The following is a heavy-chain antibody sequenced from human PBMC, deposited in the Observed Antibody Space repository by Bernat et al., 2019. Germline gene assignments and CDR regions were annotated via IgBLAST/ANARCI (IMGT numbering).Heavy chain of an antibody. V-gene: IGHV1-18*04. CDR2: ISAYNGNT. CDR1: GYTFTSYG. Sequence: QVQLVQSGAEVKKPGASVKVSCKASGYTFTSYGISWVRQAPGQGLEWMGWISAYNGNTNYAKKLQGSVTMTTDTSTSTAYMELRSLRSDDTAVYYCAREGIAAAGTPSDYYYYYGMDVWGQGTTVTVSS. CDR3: AREGIAAAGTPSDYYYYYGMDV. D-gene: IGHD6-13*01. J-gene: IGHJ6*02.